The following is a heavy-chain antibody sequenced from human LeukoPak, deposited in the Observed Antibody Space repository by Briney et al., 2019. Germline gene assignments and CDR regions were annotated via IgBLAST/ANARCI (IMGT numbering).Heavy chain of an antibody. V-gene: IGHV3-23*01. D-gene: IGHD1-26*01. CDR2: ISSSGTST. CDR3: AKGDPSGNDAFDI. CDR1: GFTFSSYD. Sequence: GGSLRLPCAASGFTFSSYDMSWVRQTPGRGLEWVSGISSSGTSTNYADSVKGRFTISRDNSKNTLYLQMNRLRAEDTAVYYCAKGDPSGNDAFDIWGQGTMVTVSS. J-gene: IGHJ3*02.